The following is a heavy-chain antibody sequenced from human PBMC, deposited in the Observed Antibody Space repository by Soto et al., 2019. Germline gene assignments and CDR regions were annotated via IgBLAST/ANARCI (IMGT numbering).Heavy chain of an antibody. D-gene: IGHD3-10*01. CDR2: IYYSGST. V-gene: IGHV4-39*01. J-gene: IGHJ4*02. CDR1: GGSISSSSYY. CDR3: ARTYGSGSYYNY. Sequence: SETLSLTCTVSGGSISSSSYYWGWIRQPPGKGLEWIGSIYYSGSTYYNPSLKSRVTISVDTAKNQFSLKLSSVTAADTAVYYCARTYGSGSYYNYWGQGTLVTVSS.